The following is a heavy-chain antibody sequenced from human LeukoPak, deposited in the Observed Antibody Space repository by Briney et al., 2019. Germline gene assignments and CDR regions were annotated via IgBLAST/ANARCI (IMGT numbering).Heavy chain of an antibody. CDR2: INPSGGST. CDR3: ARDLGIAAAGESNWFDP. J-gene: IGHJ5*02. V-gene: IGHV1-46*01. Sequence: ASVKVSCKASGYTFTSYYMYWVRQAPGQGLEWMGIINPSGGSTSYAQKFQGRVTMTRDTSTSTVYMELSSLRSEDTAVYYCARDLGIAAAGESNWFDPWGQGTLVTVSS. CDR1: GYTFTSYY. D-gene: IGHD6-13*01.